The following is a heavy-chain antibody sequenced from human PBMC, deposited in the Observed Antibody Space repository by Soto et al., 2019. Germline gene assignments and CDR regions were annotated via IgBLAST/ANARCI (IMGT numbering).Heavy chain of an antibody. CDR1: GGSFSGYY. CDR2: INHSGST. J-gene: IGHJ4*02. Sequence: QVQLQQWGAGLLKPSETLSLTCAVYGGSFSGYYWSWIRQPPGKGLEWIGEINHSGSTNYNPSLKSRVTISVDTSKNQFSLKLSSVTAADTAVYYCARRRQTRTDGCNYGYWGQGTLVTVSS. V-gene: IGHV4-34*01. CDR3: ARRRQTRTDGCNYGY. D-gene: IGHD5-12*01.